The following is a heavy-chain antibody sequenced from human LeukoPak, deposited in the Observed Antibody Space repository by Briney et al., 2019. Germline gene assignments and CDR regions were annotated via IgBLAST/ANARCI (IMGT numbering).Heavy chain of an antibody. V-gene: IGHV3-33*01. D-gene: IGHD6-13*01. CDR3: ARASYSSSWYADY. CDR2: IWYDGSNK. CDR1: GFTFSSYG. J-gene: IGHJ4*02. Sequence: GGSLRLSCAASGFTFSSYGMHWVRQAPGKGLEWVAVIWYDGSNKYYADSVKGRFTTSRDNSKNTLYLQMNSLRAEDTAVYYCARASYSSSWYADYWGQGTLVTVSS.